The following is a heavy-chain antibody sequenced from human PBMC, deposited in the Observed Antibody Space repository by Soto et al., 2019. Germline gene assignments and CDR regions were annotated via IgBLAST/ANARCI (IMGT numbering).Heavy chain of an antibody. D-gene: IGHD6-6*01. Sequence: EVQLLESGGGLVQPGGSLRLSCAASGFTFSMSAMTWVRQAPGKGLEWVSTTGLNGRTTYYADSVRGRFTVSRDNSKNTLDLHMSSLRAEDTAVYYCATVHSTSRSFDYWGQGTLVTVSS. CDR3: ATVHSTSRSFDY. J-gene: IGHJ4*02. CDR1: GFTFSMSA. CDR2: TGLNGRTT. V-gene: IGHV3-23*01.